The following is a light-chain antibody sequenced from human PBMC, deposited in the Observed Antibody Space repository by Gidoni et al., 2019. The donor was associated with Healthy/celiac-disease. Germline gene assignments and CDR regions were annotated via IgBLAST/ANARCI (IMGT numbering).Light chain of an antibody. V-gene: IGKV3-11*01. J-gene: IGKJ4*01. CDR2: DAS. CDR3: QQRSNWPSLT. Sequence: EIVFTQSPATLSLSPGERATLPCRASQSVSSHLAWYQQKPGQAPRLRIYDASNRATGIPARFSGSGSGTDFTLTISSLEPEDFAVYYCQQRSNWPSLTFGGGTKLEIK. CDR1: QSVSSH.